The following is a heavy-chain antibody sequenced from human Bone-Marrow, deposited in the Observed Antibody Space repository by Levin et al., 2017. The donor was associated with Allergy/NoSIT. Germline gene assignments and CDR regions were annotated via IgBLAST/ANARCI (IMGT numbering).Heavy chain of an antibody. V-gene: IGHV4-4*02. CDR3: AREGTPQSWDY. Sequence: SETLSLTCAVSGGSINSSNWWSWVRQPPGKGLEWIGEIYQSGNTDYNPSLKSRVTISVDNSKNHFFLKLSSVTAADTAVYYCAREGTPQSWDYWGQGSLVRVSS. J-gene: IGHJ4*02. CDR2: IYQSGNT. D-gene: IGHD1-14*01. CDR1: GGSINSSNW.